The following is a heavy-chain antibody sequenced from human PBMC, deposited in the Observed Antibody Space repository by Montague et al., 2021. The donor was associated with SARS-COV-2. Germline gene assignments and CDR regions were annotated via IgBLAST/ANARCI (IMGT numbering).Heavy chain of an antibody. CDR1: GGSFDSGNFF. CDR3: ARHRRYDVVTYYPDF. Sequence: SETLSLTCSVSGGSFDSGNFFWGWIRQPPGKRLEWIGGISNGGRTFYNPSLKSRVTISVHTSRNQLSLNVKSVTAADTAVYYCARHRRYDVVTYYPDFWGQGILVTVSS. J-gene: IGHJ4*02. V-gene: IGHV4-39*01. D-gene: IGHD3-10*01. CDR2: ISNGGRT.